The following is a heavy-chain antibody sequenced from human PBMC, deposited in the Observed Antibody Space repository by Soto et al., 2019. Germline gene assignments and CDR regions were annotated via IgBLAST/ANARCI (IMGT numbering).Heavy chain of an antibody. CDR3: ARGVVAGNYYYGMDV. CDR1: GGTFGSYA. V-gene: IGHV1-69*13. J-gene: IGHJ6*02. Sequence: SVKVSCKASGGTFGSYAISWVRQAPGQGLEWMGGIIPINHAQKFQARVTITAEESTSTAYMELSSLRSEDTAVYYCARGVVAGNYYYGMDVWGQGTTVTVSS. CDR2: IIPI. D-gene: IGHD6-19*01.